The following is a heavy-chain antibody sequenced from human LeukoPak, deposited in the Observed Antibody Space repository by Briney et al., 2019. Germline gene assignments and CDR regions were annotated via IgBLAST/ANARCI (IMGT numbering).Heavy chain of an antibody. CDR1: GGSISSSSYY. V-gene: IGHV4-39*01. CDR2: IYYSGST. CDR3: ARVPLWPSGAFDI. J-gene: IGHJ3*02. D-gene: IGHD3-10*01. Sequence: PSETLSLTCTVSGGSISSSSYYWGWIRQPPGKGLEWIGSIYYSGSTYYNPSLKSRVTISVDTSKNQFSLKLSSVTAADTAVYYCARVPLWPSGAFDIWGQGTMVTVSS.